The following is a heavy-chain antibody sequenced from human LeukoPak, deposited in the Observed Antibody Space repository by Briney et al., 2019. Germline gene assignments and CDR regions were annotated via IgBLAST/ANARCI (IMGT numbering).Heavy chain of an antibody. CDR1: GFTFSNAW. CDR3: TTDPTGGIAAAGTAVYNWFDP. V-gene: IGHV3-15*01. D-gene: IGHD6-13*01. CDR2: IKSKTDGGTT. J-gene: IGHJ5*02. Sequence: GGSLRLSCAASGFTFSNAWMSWVRQAPGKGLEWVGRIKSKTDGGTTDYAAPVKGRFTISRDDSKNTLYLQMNSLKTEDTAVYYCTTDPTGGIAAAGTAVYNWFDPWGQGTLVTVSS.